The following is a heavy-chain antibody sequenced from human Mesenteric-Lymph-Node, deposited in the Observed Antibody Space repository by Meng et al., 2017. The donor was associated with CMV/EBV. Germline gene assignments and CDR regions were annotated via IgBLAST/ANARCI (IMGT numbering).Heavy chain of an antibody. CDR1: GYSFTDYY. D-gene: IGHD3-16*01. Sequence: ASVKVSCKTSGYSFTDYYIHWVRQAPGQGPEWMGWINPNSGGTNYAQKFQGRVTMTRDTSASTAYMELSRLTSDDAAVYFCARDRRGLSRPNTFDIWGQGTMVTVSS. CDR3: ARDRRGLSRPNTFDI. V-gene: IGHV1-2*02. CDR2: INPNSGGT. J-gene: IGHJ3*02.